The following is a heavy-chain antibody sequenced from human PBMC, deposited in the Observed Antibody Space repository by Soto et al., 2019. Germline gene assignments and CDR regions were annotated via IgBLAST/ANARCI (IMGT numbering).Heavy chain of an antibody. V-gene: IGHV1-46*01. D-gene: IGHD3-22*01. CDR1: GYTFTSYY. J-gene: IGHJ3*02. Sequence: ASVKVSCKASGYTFTSYYMHWVRQAPGQGLEWMGIINPSGGSTSYAQKFQGRVTMTRDTSTSTVYMELSSLRSEDTAVYYCARDGPGGDSSGYGAFDIWGQGTMVTVSS. CDR3: ARDGPGGDSSGYGAFDI. CDR2: INPSGGST.